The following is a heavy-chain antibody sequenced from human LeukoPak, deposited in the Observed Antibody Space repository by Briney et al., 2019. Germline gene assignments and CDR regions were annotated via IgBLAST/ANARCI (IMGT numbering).Heavy chain of an antibody. CDR3: ARALGYSSSWYVY. D-gene: IGHD6-13*01. V-gene: IGHV1-2*02. CDR2: INPNSGGT. Sequence: GASVKVSCKASGYTFTGYYMHWVRQAPGQGLEWMGWINPNSGGTNYAQKFQGRVTMTRDTSISTAYMELSRLRSDDTAVYYCARALGYSSSWYVYWGQGTVVTVSS. J-gene: IGHJ4*02. CDR1: GYTFTGYY.